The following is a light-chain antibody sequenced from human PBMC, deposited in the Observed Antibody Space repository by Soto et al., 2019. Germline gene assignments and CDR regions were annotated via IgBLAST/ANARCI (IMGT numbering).Light chain of an antibody. CDR2: GNN. CDR3: QSFDSSLSAYV. Sequence: QSVLTQPPSVSGAPGPRVTISCTGSSSNIGAGYDVHWYQQLPGTAPRLLIYGNNNRPSGVPDRFSGSKSGTSASLAITGLQAEDEADYYCQSFDSSLSAYVFATGTKLTVL. J-gene: IGLJ1*01. V-gene: IGLV1-40*01. CDR1: SSNIGAGYD.